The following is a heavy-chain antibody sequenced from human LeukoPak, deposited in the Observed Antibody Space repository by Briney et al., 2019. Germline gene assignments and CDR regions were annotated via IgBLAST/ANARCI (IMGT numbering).Heavy chain of an antibody. Sequence: ASVKVSCKASGGTFSSYAISWVRQAPGQGLEWMGGIIPIFGTANYAQKFQGRVTITADESTSTAYMELSSLRPEDTAVYYCARDDTDYYDSSGHAFDIWGQGTMVTVSS. CDR3: ARDDTDYYDSSGHAFDI. CDR1: GGTFSSYA. V-gene: IGHV1-69*13. CDR2: IIPIFGTA. D-gene: IGHD3-22*01. J-gene: IGHJ3*02.